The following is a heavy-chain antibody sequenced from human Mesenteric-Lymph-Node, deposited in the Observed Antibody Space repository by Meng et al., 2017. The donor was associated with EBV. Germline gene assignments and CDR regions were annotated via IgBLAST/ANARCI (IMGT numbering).Heavy chain of an antibody. CDR1: GGSISNAGYS. D-gene: IGHD4-17*01. Sequence: QPEVQDVAPGLVKPSQTLSLTCAVSGGSISNAGYSWSWIRQPPGKGLEWIGYIYHSGSTYSNPSLKSRVTISVDRSKNQFSLKLNSVTAADTAVYYCARASVYGDYDNWFDPWGQGTLVTVSS. V-gene: IGHV4-30-2*01. CDR2: IYHSGST. CDR3: ARASVYGDYDNWFDP. J-gene: IGHJ5*02.